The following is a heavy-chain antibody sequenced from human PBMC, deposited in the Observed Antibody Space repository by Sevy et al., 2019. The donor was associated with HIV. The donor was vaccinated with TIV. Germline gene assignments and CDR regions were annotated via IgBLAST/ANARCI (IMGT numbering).Heavy chain of an antibody. CDR3: ARVGSGGSLVVVAASDAFDI. CDR1: GGTFSSYA. V-gene: IGHV1-69*13. CDR2: IIPIFGTA. J-gene: IGHJ3*02. Sequence: ASVKVSCKASGGTFSSYAISWVRQAPGQGLEWMGGIIPIFGTANYAQKFQGRVTITADESTSTAYMELSSLRSEDTAVYYWARVGSGGSLVVVAASDAFDIWGQGTMVTVSS. D-gene: IGHD2-15*01.